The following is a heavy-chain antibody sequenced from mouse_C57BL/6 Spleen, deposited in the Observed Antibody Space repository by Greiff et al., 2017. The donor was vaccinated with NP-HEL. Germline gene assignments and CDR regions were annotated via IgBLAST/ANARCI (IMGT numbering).Heavy chain of an antibody. V-gene: IGHV5-12*01. CDR2: ISNGGGST. Sequence: EVKLVESGGGLVQPGGSLKLSCAASGFTFSDYYMYWVRQTPEKRLEWVAYISNGGGSTYYPDTVKGRFTISRDNAKNTLYLQMSRLKSEDTAMYYCARLYGSSYWFAYWGQGTLVTVSA. J-gene: IGHJ3*01. CDR1: GFTFSDYY. CDR3: ARLYGSSYWFAY. D-gene: IGHD1-1*01.